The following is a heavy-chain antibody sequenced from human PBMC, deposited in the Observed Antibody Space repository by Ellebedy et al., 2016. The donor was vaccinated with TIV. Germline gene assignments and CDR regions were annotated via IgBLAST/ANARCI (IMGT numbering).Heavy chain of an antibody. J-gene: IGHJ4*02. CDR1: GFTFSSYN. CDR2: ISGSSSRI. D-gene: IGHD2/OR15-2a*01. V-gene: IGHV3-48*02. CDR3: FLRIRRGY. Sequence: GESLKISCAASGFTFSSYNMNWVRQAPGKGLEWVSYISGSSSRIYYADSVTGRFTISRDNAKNSLYLQMNSLRDEDTAVYYCFLRIRRGYWGQGTLVTVSS.